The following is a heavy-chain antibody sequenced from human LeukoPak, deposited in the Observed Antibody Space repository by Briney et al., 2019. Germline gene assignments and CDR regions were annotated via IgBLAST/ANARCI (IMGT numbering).Heavy chain of an antibody. CDR3: ASGESDTARYYFDY. V-gene: IGHV1-69*13. CDR2: IIPIFGTA. Sequence: SVKVSCKASGGTFSSYAISWVRLAPGQGLEWMGGIIPIFGTANYAQKFQGRVTITADESTSTAYMELSSLRSEDTAVYYCASGESDTARYYFDYWGQGTLVTVSS. CDR1: GGTFSSYA. D-gene: IGHD5-18*01. J-gene: IGHJ4*02.